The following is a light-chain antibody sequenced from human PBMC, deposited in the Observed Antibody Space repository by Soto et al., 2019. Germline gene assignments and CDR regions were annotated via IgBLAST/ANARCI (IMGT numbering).Light chain of an antibody. CDR1: QSVGTN. V-gene: IGKV3-15*01. CDR2: SAY. Sequence: IVMTQSPATLSVSPGESATLSCRASQSVGTNWAWYQHTPGQAPRVLINSAYTRATGIPARFSGSGSDTEFTLTTRGLQSEDFAIYYCQQYNNWPQYSFGQGTKLENK. CDR3: QQYNNWPQYS. J-gene: IGKJ2*01.